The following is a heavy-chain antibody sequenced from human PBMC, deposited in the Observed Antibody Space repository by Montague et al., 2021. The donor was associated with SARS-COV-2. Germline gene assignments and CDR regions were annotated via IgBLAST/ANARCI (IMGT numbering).Heavy chain of an antibody. CDR2: KYYSGRT. Sequence: SETLSLTCTVSGASISSRSYYWGWIRQPPGKGLEWIGFKYYSGRTYYNPTLKSRVTISVDTSKNQFSLKLSSVTAADTAVYYCARVRYYGSWTPLGMDVWGQGTTVTVSS. CDR1: GASISSRSYY. J-gene: IGHJ6*02. D-gene: IGHD3-10*01. V-gene: IGHV4-39*01. CDR3: ARVRYYGSWTPLGMDV.